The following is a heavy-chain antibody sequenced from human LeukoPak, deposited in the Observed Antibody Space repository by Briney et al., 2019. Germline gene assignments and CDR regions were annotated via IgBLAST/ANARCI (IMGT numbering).Heavy chain of an antibody. CDR2: IYSGGST. CDR3: AELGITMIGGV. CDR1: GFTVSSNY. Sequence: QAGGSLRLSCAASGFTVSSNYMSWVRQAPGKGLEWVSVIYSGGSTYYADSVKGRFTISRDNSKNTLYLQMNSLRAEDTAVYYCAELGITMIGGVWGKGTTVIISS. V-gene: IGHV3-66*01. D-gene: IGHD3-10*02. J-gene: IGHJ6*04.